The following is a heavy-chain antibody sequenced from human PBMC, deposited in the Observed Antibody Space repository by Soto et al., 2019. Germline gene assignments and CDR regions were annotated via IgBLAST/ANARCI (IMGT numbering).Heavy chain of an antibody. CDR3: ASGYYHAGPTYQSDSYGMAV. Sequence: QVQLVQSGAEVKKPGSSVKVSCKASGGTFNTYVISWVRQAPGQGLQWMGGIIPLFDTANYAQKFQGRVTITADESTSTAYMELNSLRSEDTAVYYCASGYYHAGPTYQSDSYGMAVWGQGTTVIVSS. V-gene: IGHV1-69*12. J-gene: IGHJ6*02. CDR2: IIPLFDTA. D-gene: IGHD3-10*01. CDR1: GGTFNTYV.